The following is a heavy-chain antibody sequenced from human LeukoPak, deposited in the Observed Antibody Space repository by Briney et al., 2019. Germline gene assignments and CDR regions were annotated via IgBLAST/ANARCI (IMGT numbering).Heavy chain of an antibody. CDR2: ISSAGGYI. Sequence: GGSLRLSCATSGFTFSSYTLNWVRQAPGKGLEWVSSISSAGGYIYYADSVKGRFTISRDNAKNSLYLQMNSLRAVDTAVYYCAREIVSSNSFDNWGQGTLVTVSS. CDR1: GFTFSSYT. J-gene: IGHJ4*02. V-gene: IGHV3-21*01. CDR3: AREIVSSNSFDN. D-gene: IGHD2-2*01.